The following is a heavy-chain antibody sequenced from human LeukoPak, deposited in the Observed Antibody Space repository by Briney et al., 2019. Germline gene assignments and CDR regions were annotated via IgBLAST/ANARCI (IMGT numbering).Heavy chain of an antibody. J-gene: IGHJ4*02. CDR1: GFTFSSYG. Sequence: GGSLRLSCAASGFTFSSYGMNWVRQAPGKGLEWVSAISGSGGSTYYADSVKGRFTISRDNSKNTLYLQMNSLRVEDTAVYYCARDSSMLRGPLVIYYFDFWGQGTLVTVSS. CDR2: ISGSGGST. CDR3: ARDSSMLRGPLVIYYFDF. V-gene: IGHV3-23*01. D-gene: IGHD3-10*01.